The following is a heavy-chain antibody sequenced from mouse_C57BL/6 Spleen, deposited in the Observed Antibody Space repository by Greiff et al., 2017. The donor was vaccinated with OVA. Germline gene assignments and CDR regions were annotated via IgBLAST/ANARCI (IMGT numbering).Heavy chain of an antibody. CDR1: GYTFTDYY. CDR2: INPNNGGT. V-gene: IGHV1-26*01. J-gene: IGHJ1*03. Sequence: EVQLQQSGPELVKPGASVKISCKASGYTFTDYYMNWVKQSHGKSLEWIGDINPNNGGTSYNQKFKGKATLTVDKSSSTAYMELRSLTSEDSAVYYCARSCGGAWNFDVWGTGTTVTVSS. CDR3: ARSCGGAWNFDV.